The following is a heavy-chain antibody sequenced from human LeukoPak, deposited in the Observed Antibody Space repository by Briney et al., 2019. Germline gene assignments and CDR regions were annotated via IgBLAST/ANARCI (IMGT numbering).Heavy chain of an antibody. V-gene: IGHV3-33*01. CDR1: GFTFSSYS. CDR3: ARDQGYCSGGRCHSHFGY. D-gene: IGHD2-15*01. CDR2: IWVDGSKK. J-gene: IGHJ4*02. Sequence: GGSLRLSCATSGFTFSSYSMQWVRQAPGKGLEWVTVIWVDGSKKFYADSVEGRFTISRDDSKSTSYLQMNSLRAEDTAVYYCARDQGYCSGGRCHSHFGYWGQGTLVTVSS.